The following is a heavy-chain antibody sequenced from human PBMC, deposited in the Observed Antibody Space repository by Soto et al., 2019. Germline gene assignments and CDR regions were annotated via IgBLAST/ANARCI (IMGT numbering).Heavy chain of an antibody. CDR3: ARDRDHGGRMYSCSWWTPRNWFGP. V-gene: IGHV6-1*01. CDR1: GASVSSNSAA. D-gene: IGHD6-13*01. Sequence: LQTLSLTCALSGASVSSNSAAWNWIRQSPSRCLEWLGRTYYRSKWYNDYAVSVKSRININPDTSKNQFSLQLNSVTPEDTAVYYCARDRDHGGRMYSCSWWTPRNWFGPRGQGSQVTVAS. CDR2: TYYRSKWYN. J-gene: IGHJ5*02.